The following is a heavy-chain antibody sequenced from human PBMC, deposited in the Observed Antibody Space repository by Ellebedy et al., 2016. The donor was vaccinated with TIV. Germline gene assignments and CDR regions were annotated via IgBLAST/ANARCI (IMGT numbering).Heavy chain of an antibody. CDR1: GGSISSSTYY. V-gene: IGHV4-39*07. Sequence: MPSETLSLTCTVSGGSISSSTYYWDWIRQPPGKGLEWIGSVYYSGSTYYNPSLKSRVTISVDTSKNQFSLKLSSVTAADTAVYYCARSVRTEQLGYDGMDVWGQGTTVTVSS. CDR3: ARSVRTEQLGYDGMDV. CDR2: VYYSGST. J-gene: IGHJ6*02. D-gene: IGHD6-6*01.